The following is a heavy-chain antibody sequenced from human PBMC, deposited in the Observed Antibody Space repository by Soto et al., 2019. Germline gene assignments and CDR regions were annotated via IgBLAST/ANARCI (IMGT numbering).Heavy chain of an antibody. J-gene: IGHJ4*02. CDR3: ARDRAISRDSSGFRSD. Sequence: EVQLVESGGGLVQPGGSLRLSCAASGFTFSSYSMNWVRQAPGKGLEWVSYITSSSSTIYYADSVKGRFTISRDNAKNSLYLQMNSLRDEDTAVYYCARDRAISRDSSGFRSDWGQGTLVTVSS. D-gene: IGHD3-22*01. CDR1: GFTFSSYS. CDR2: ITSSSSTI. V-gene: IGHV3-48*02.